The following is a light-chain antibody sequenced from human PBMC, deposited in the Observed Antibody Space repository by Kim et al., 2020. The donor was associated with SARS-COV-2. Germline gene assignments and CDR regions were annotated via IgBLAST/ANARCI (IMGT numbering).Light chain of an antibody. CDR1: SSNVGNQG. CDR2: RDN. Sequence: QAGPTQPPSVSKGLRQTATLTCTGSSSNVGNQGAAWLQQHQGHPPKLLSYRDNNRPSGISERLSASRSGNTASLTITGLQPEDEADYYCTAWDSSLSAWVFGGGTQLTVL. J-gene: IGLJ3*02. V-gene: IGLV10-54*01. CDR3: TAWDSSLSAWV.